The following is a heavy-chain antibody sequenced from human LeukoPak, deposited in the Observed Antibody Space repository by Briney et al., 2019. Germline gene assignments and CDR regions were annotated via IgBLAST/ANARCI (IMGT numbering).Heavy chain of an antibody. Sequence: SETLSLTCTVSGGSISSSSYYWGWIRQPPGKGLEWIGSIYYSGSTYYNPSLKSRVTISVDTSKNQFSLKLSSVTAADTAVYYCARLRWHKTYYYYGMDAWAKGPRSPSP. V-gene: IGHV4-39*01. CDR3: ARLRWHKTYYYYGMDA. CDR2: IYYSGST. J-gene: IGHJ6*02. CDR1: GGSISSSSYY. D-gene: IGHD4-23*01.